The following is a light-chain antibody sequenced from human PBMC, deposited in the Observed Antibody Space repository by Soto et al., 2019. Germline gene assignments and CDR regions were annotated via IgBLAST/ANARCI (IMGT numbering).Light chain of an antibody. V-gene: IGKV3-15*01. CDR2: GAS. CDR3: QQYSSSLT. CDR1: QSVGST. Sequence: EIFMTQSPATLSVFPGERVILSCRASQSVGSTLAWYQQKPGQAPRLLIRGASTRATGVPARFSGSGSGTEFTLTISSLQSEDFAVYYCQQYSSSLTFGGGTTLEIK. J-gene: IGKJ4*02.